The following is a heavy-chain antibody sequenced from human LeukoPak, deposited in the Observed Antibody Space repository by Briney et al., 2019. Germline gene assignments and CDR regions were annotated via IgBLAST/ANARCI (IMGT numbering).Heavy chain of an antibody. CDR3: ARDPGSGYEEHFDY. D-gene: IGHD5-12*01. V-gene: IGHV3-21*01. Sequence: GGSLRLSCAASGFTFSSYSMNWVRQAPGKGLEWVSSISSSSSYIYYADSVKGRFTISRDNAKNSLYLQMNSLRAEDTAVYYCARDPGSGYEEHFDYWGQGTLVTVST. CDR1: GFTFSSYS. J-gene: IGHJ4*02. CDR2: ISSSSSYI.